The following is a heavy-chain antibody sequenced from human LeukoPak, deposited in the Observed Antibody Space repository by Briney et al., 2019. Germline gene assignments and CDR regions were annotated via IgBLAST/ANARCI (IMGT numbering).Heavy chain of an antibody. D-gene: IGHD6-19*01. Sequence: GGSLRLSCAASGFTFRNYAMSWVRQAPGKGLEWVSGISGSGGSTYYADSVKGRFTISRDNSKNTLYLQMNSLRAEDTAVYYCAKDRIAVAGDFDHWGQGTLVTVSS. J-gene: IGHJ4*02. CDR3: AKDRIAVAGDFDH. CDR2: ISGSGGST. CDR1: GFTFRNYA. V-gene: IGHV3-23*01.